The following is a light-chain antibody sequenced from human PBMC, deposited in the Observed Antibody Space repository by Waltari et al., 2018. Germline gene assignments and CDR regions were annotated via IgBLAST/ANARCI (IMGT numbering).Light chain of an antibody. CDR3: QQYNNWSMYT. CDR2: DAS. V-gene: IGKV3-11*01. Sequence: EIVLTQSPATLSLSPGERATLSCWASQSISSHIAWYQQKPGQAPRLLVYDASNRATGIPARFSGSGSGTDFTLTIGSLEPEDFAVYYCQQYNNWSMYTFGQGTKLEIK. J-gene: IGKJ2*01. CDR1: QSISSH.